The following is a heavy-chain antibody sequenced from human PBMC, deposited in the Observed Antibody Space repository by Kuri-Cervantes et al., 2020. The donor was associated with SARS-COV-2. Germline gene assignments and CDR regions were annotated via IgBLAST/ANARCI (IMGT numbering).Heavy chain of an antibody. Sequence: GGSLRLSCAASGFTFSSYAMHWVRQAPGKGLEWVSAISGSGGSTYYADSVKGRFTISRDNSKNTLYLQMNSLRAEDTAVYYCAKAYCGGDCYSEYFDYWGQGTLVTVSS. V-gene: IGHV3-23*01. CDR1: GFTFSSYA. CDR3: AKAYCGGDCYSEYFDY. CDR2: ISGSGGST. D-gene: IGHD2-21*01. J-gene: IGHJ4*02.